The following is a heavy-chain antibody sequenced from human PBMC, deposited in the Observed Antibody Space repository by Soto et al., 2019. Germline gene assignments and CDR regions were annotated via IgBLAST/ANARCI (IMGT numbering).Heavy chain of an antibody. CDR2: IYYSGST. CDR3: ARGITIFWVDLYVTPTPQDV. Sequence: ETLSLTCTVSGGSISSYYWSWIRQPPGKGLEWIGYIYYSGSTNYNPSLKSRVTISVDTSKNQFSLKLSSVTAADTAVYYCARGITIFWVDLYVTPTPQDVWGQGTTVTVSS. J-gene: IGHJ6*02. D-gene: IGHD3-9*01. V-gene: IGHV4-59*01. CDR1: GGSISSYY.